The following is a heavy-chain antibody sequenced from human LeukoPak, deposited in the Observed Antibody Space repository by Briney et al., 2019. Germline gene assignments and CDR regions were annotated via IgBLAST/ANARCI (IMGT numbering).Heavy chain of an antibody. CDR3: ARTYGDYVYILGY. CDR2: IYSGGST. J-gene: IGHJ4*02. Sequence: GGSLRLSCAASGFTVSSNFMSWVRQAPGKGLEWVSVIYSGGSTYYADSARGRFTISRDNSKNTLYLQMNSLRAEDTAVYYCARTYGDYVYILGYWGQGTLVTVSS. D-gene: IGHD4-17*01. CDR1: GFTVSSNF. V-gene: IGHV3-53*01.